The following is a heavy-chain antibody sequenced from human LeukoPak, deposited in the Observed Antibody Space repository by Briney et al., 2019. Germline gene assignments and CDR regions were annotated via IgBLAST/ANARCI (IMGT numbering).Heavy chain of an antibody. J-gene: IGHJ5*02. CDR1: GYTLTELS. CDR2: FDPGDGET. Sequence: ASVKVSCKVSGYTLTELSMHWVRQAPGKGLEWMGGFDPGDGETIYAQKFQGRVTMTEDTSTDTAYMELSSLRSEDTAVYYCATGIVVVVAATRDRHNWFDPWGQGTLVTVSS. V-gene: IGHV1-24*01. D-gene: IGHD2-15*01. CDR3: ATGIVVVVAATRDRHNWFDP.